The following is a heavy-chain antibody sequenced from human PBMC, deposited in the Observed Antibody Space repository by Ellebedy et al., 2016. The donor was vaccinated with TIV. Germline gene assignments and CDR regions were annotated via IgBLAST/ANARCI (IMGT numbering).Heavy chain of an antibody. CDR2: IYPGDSDT. CDR1: GYNFSNYW. V-gene: IGHV5-51*01. CDR3: ARRQTAEYCSGGSCYSVGSGVDY. D-gene: IGHD2-15*01. Sequence: GESLKISCKGSGYNFSNYWIGWVRQMPGKGLEWMGIIYPGDSDTRYSPSFQGQVTSSADKSISTAYLQWSSLKASDTAMYYCARRQTAEYCSGGSCYSVGSGVDYWGQGTLVTVSS. J-gene: IGHJ4*02.